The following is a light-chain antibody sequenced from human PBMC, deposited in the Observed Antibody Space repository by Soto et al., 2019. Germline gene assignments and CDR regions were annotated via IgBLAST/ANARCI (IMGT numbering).Light chain of an antibody. CDR1: SSDVGGYKY. CDR2: EVT. Sequence: QSVLTQPASVSGSPGQSITISCTGTSSDVGGYKYVSWYQQHPGKAPKLIIYEVTNRPSGVSNRFSGSKSGNTASLSISGLQAEDEADYYCGSYTIDNIRVVFGGGTKVTVL. V-gene: IGLV2-14*01. J-gene: IGLJ2*01. CDR3: GSYTIDNIRVV.